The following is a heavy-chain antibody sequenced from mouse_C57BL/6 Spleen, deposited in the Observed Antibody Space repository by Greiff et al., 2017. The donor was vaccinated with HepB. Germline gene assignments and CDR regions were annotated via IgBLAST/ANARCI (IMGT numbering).Heavy chain of an antibody. CDR1: GFTFSDYG. CDR2: ISSGSSTI. J-gene: IGHJ1*03. CDR3: ARPRDWYFDV. Sequence: DVHLVESGGGLVKPGGSLKLSCAASGFTFSDYGMHWVRQAPEKGLEWVAYISSGSSTIYYADTVKGRFTISRDNAKNTLFLQMTSLRSEDTAMYYCARPRDWYFDVWGTGTTVTVSS. V-gene: IGHV5-17*01.